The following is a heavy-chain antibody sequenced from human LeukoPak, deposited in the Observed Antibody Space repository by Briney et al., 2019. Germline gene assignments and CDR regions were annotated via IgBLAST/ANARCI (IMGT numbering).Heavy chain of an antibody. V-gene: IGHV5-51*01. Sequence: GESLQISCKASGYSFTSNWSGWVRQLPGKGLEWMGIIFPADSDTRYSPSFQGQVSISADKSISTAYLQWSSLKASDTAIYYCARQGPSDYWGQGTLVTVSS. CDR3: ARQGPSDY. CDR1: GYSFTSNW. J-gene: IGHJ4*02. CDR2: IFPADSDT.